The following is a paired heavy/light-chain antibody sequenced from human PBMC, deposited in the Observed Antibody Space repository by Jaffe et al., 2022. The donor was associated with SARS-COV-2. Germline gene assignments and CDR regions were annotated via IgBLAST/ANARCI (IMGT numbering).Heavy chain of an antibody. CDR2: ISVSGDNT. Sequence: EVQLVESGGGLVQPGGSLRLSCAASGFTFSHSAMTWVRQAPGKGLEWVSSISVSGDNTYYTDSVKGRFTISRDNSKNTLYLQMNSLRAEDTAAYSCATGYKYFDFWGQGTLVTVSP. D-gene: IGHD1-1*01. CDR3: ATGYKYFDF. CDR1: GFTFSHSA. V-gene: IGHV3-23*04. J-gene: IGHJ4*02.
Light chain of an antibody. V-gene: IGKV3-20*01. Sequence: EIVLTQSPGTLSLSPGERATLSCRASQSVSSRYLAWYQQKLGQAPRLLIYGASSRATGIPDKFSGSGFGTDFTLTITRLEPEDIAVYYCQQYGSSPWTFGQGTKVEIK. CDR1: QSVSSRY. CDR2: GAS. CDR3: QQYGSSPWT. J-gene: IGKJ1*01.